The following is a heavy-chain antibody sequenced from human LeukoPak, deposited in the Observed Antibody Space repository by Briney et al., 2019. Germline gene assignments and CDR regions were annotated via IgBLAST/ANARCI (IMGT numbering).Heavy chain of an antibody. Sequence: SETLSLTCTVSGGSISSSNHYWGWIRQPPGKGLEWIGTIYYSGSTNYNPSLKSRVTISVDTSKNQFSLKLSSVTAADTAVYYCARDRGGYYDSSGYYVRFDPWGQGTLVTVSS. CDR3: ARDRGGYYDSSGYYVRFDP. CDR2: IYYSGST. D-gene: IGHD3-22*01. J-gene: IGHJ5*02. V-gene: IGHV4-39*07. CDR1: GGSISSSNHY.